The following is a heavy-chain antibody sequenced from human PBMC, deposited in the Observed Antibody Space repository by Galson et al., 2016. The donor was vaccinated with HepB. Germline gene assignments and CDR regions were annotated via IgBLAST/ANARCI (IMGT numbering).Heavy chain of an antibody. D-gene: IGHD1-1*01. V-gene: IGHV4-31*03. CDR1: GGSISSGGYY. CDR3: ARDVGGWNDGYWFDP. Sequence: TLSLTCTVSGGSISSGGYYWSWLRQHPGKGLEWIGYILYSGTADYNPSPKNRVTISVDTSKEQFSLRLESVTAADTAVYYCARDVGGWNDGYWFDPWGQGILVTVSS. CDR2: ILYSGTA. J-gene: IGHJ5*02.